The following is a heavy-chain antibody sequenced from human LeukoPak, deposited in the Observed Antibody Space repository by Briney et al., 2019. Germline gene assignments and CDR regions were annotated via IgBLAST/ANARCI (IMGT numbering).Heavy chain of an antibody. CDR1: GYTFTSYG. Sequence: ASVKVSCKASGYTFTSYGISWVRQAPGQGLKWMGWISAYNGNTNYAQKLQGRVTMTTDTSTSTAYMELRSLRSDDTAVYYCARAKLSPYSSSWYSYYYYYGMDVWGQGTTVTVSS. CDR2: ISAYNGNT. CDR3: ARAKLSPYSSSWYSYYYYYGMDV. J-gene: IGHJ6*02. D-gene: IGHD6-13*01. V-gene: IGHV1-18*01.